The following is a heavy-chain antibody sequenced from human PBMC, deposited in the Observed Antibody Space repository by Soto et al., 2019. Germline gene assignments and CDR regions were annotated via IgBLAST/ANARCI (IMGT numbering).Heavy chain of an antibody. Sequence: ASVKVSCKASGYTFTSYYMHWVRQAPGQGLEWMGIINPSGGSTSYAQKFQGRVTMTRDTSTSTVYMELSSLRSEDTAVYYCARELSYYYDSSGYHLDYWGQGTLVTVSS. V-gene: IGHV1-46*01. D-gene: IGHD3-22*01. CDR1: GYTFTSYY. J-gene: IGHJ4*02. CDR3: ARELSYYYDSSGYHLDY. CDR2: INPSGGST.